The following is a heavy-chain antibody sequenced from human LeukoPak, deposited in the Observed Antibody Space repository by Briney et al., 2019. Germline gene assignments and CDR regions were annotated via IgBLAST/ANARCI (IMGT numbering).Heavy chain of an antibody. D-gene: IGHD1-20*01. CDR3: ARLTGTTPLDY. CDR2: ISIISSYL. CDR1: GFTFSSYS. J-gene: IGHJ4*02. V-gene: IGHV3-21*01. Sequence: PGGSLRLSYAASGFTFSSYSMNWVRQAPRKGLEWVSCISIISSYLYYADSVKGRFTISRDNAKNSLYLQMNSRRAEDTAVYYCARLTGTTPLDYWGQGSLVIVSS.